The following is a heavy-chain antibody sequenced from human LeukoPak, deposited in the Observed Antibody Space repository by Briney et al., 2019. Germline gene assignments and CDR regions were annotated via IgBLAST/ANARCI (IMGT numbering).Heavy chain of an antibody. V-gene: IGHV1-2*02. J-gene: IGHJ5*01. Sequence: GASVKVSPTSSLYTFTVNYMHWVCHAPGQGLEWMGWINPNSGGTNYAQKFQGRVTMARATSISTAYMELSRLRSDDTAVYYCARAGYFCGGSSYDSCGAGNLVTVSS. D-gene: IGHD2-15*01. CDR3: ARAGYFCGGSSYDS. CDR2: INPNSGGT. CDR1: LYTFTVNY.